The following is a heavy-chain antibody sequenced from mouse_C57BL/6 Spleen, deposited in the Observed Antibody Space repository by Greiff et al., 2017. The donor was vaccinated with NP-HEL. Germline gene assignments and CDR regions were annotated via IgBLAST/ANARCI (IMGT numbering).Heavy chain of an antibody. J-gene: IGHJ4*01. CDR2: IRNKANGYTT. CDR3: ARSPPYGNYGYYAMDY. CDR1: GFTFTDYY. V-gene: IGHV7-3*01. D-gene: IGHD2-1*01. Sequence: EVKVVESGGGLVQPGGSLSLSCAASGFTFTDYYMSWVRQPPGKALEWLGFIRNKANGYTTEYSASVKGRFTISRDNSQSILYLQMNALRAEDSATYYCARSPPYGNYGYYAMDYWGQGTSVTVSS.